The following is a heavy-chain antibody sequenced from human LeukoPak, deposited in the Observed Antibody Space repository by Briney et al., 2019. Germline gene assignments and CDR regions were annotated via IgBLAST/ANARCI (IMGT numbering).Heavy chain of an antibody. J-gene: IGHJ4*02. CDR3: ARQEDNYDYFDY. CDR2: LYYSGGT. CDR1: GGSISSSSYY. D-gene: IGHD5-18*01. V-gene: IGHV4-39*01. Sequence: PSETLSLTCTVSGGSISSSSYYWGWIRQPPGKGLEWIGSLYYSGGTYYNPSLKSRVTISVDTSKNQFSLKLSSVTAADTAVYYCARQEDNYDYFDYWGQGTLVTVSS.